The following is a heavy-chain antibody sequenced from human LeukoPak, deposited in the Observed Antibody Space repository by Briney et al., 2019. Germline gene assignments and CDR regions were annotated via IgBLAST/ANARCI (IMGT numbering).Heavy chain of an antibody. CDR3: AALSPDIVVVPAAMTMYNWFDP. CDR1: GGSFSGYY. J-gene: IGHJ5*02. V-gene: IGHV4-34*01. Sequence: SETLSLTCAVYGGSFSGYYWSWIRQPPGKGLEWIGEINHSGSTNYNLSLKSRVTISVDTSKNQFSLKLSSVTAADTAVYYCAALSPDIVVVPAAMTMYNWFDPWGQGTLVTVSS. D-gene: IGHD2-2*01. CDR2: INHSGST.